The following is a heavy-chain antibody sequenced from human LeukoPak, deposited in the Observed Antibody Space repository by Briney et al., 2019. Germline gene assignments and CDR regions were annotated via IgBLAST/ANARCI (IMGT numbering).Heavy chain of an antibody. CDR2: ISGSGGST. CDR1: GFTFSSYA. CDR3: AKDRYSSSSIFAYFDY. Sequence: GGSLRLSCAASGFTFSSYAMSSVRQAPGKGLEWVSAISGSGGSTYYADSVKGRFTISRDNSKNTLYLQMNSLRAEDTAVYYCAKDRYSSSSIFAYFDYWGQGTLVTVSS. J-gene: IGHJ4*02. V-gene: IGHV3-23*01. D-gene: IGHD6-6*01.